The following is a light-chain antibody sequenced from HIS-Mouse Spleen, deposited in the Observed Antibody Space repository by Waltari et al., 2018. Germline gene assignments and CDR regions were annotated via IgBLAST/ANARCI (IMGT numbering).Light chain of an antibody. Sequence: SYELTQPPSVSVSPGQTARHICSGYALPKKYAYWHQQKSGQASVLVIYADSKRPAGIPERFAGSTPGHTASLTSSGLQAEDGANYYCSSYTGSSTDWVFGGGPKLTVL. V-gene: IGLV3-10*01. CDR3: SSYTGSSTDWV. CDR1: ALPKKY. CDR2: ADS. J-gene: IGLJ3*02.